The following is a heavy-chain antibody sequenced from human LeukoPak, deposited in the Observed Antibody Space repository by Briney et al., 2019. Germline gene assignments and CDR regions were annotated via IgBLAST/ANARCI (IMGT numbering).Heavy chain of an antibody. J-gene: IGHJ4*02. CDR1: GGSISSGDW. CDR2: IYYSGST. CDR3: ARSNFDTLTGYYRSFDY. Sequence: SGTLSLTCAVSGGSISSGDWWSWVRQPPGKGLEWIGEIYYSGSTNYNPSLKSRVTISVDKSENQFSLKLSSVTAADTAVYYCARSNFDTLTGYYRSFDYWGQGTLVTVSS. V-gene: IGHV4-4*02. D-gene: IGHD3-9*01.